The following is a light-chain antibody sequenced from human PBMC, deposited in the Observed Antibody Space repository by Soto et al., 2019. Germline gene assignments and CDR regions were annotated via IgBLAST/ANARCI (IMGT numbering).Light chain of an antibody. CDR3: QQLNSYPH. J-gene: IGKJ5*01. CDR2: AAS. V-gene: IGKV1-39*01. Sequence: DIQMTQSPSSLSASVGDRVTITCRASQSISSYLNWYQQKPGKAPKLLIYAASSLQSGVPSRFSGSGSGTDFTLTISSLRPEDFATYYCQQLNSYPHFGQGTRLEIK. CDR1: QSISSY.